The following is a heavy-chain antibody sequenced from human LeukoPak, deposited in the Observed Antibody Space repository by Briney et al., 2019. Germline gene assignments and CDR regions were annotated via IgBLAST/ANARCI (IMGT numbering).Heavy chain of an antibody. CDR3: LADFWSGYST. CDR2: ISDSGGRT. J-gene: IGHJ5*02. CDR1: GFTFSSYA. D-gene: IGHD3-3*01. Sequence: GGSLRPSCAASGFTFSSYAMSWVRQAPGKGLEWVSTISDSGGRTDYADSVKGRFTISRDNSKNTLCLQMNSLRAEDTAVYYCLADFWSGYSTWGQGTLVTVSS. V-gene: IGHV3-23*01.